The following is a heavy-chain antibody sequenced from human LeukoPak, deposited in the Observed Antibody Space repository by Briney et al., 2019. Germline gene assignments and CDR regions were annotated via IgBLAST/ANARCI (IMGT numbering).Heavy chain of an antibody. CDR1: GGSFSSYY. J-gene: IGHJ6*03. Sequence: SETLSLTCTVSGGSFSSYYWSWIRQPPGKGLEWIGYIYYSGSTNYNPSLKSRVTISVDTSKNQFSLKLSSVTAADTAVYYCASNSGSYYPYYYYYYMDVWGKGTTVTVSS. CDR2: IYYSGST. CDR3: ASNSGSYYPYYYYYYMDV. V-gene: IGHV4-59*08. D-gene: IGHD1-26*01.